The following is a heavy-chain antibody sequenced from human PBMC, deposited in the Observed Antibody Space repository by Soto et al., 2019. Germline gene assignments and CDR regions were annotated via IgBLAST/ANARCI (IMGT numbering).Heavy chain of an antibody. J-gene: IGHJ3*02. CDR1: GFTFSSYG. CDR3: AKSDAFDI. Sequence: QVQLVESGGGVVQPGRSLRLSCAASGFTFSSYGMHWVRQAPGKGLEWVAVISYNGSNKNYADSVKGRFTISRDNSKNTLYLQMNSLRAEDTAVYYCAKSDAFDIWGQGTMVTVSS. V-gene: IGHV3-30*18. CDR2: ISYNGSNK.